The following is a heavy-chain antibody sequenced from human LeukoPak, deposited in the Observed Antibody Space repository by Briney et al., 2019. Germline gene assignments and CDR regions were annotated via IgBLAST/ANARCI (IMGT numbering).Heavy chain of an antibody. V-gene: IGHV3-73*01. CDR3: THQYYYDSSGYDY. CDR2: IRSKANSYAT. Sequence: VGSLRLSCAASGFTFSGSAMHWVRQASGKGLEWVGRIRSKANSYATAYAASVKGRFTISRDDSKNTAYLQMNSLKTEDTAVYYCTHQYYYDSSGYDYWGQGTLVTVSS. J-gene: IGHJ4*02. CDR1: GFTFSGSA. D-gene: IGHD3-22*01.